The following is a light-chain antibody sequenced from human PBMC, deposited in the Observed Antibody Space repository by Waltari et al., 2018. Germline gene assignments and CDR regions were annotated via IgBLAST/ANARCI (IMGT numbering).Light chain of an antibody. Sequence: IQLTQSPSSLSASVGDRVTITCRASQGISSYLAWYQQKPGKAPKLLIYAASTLQSGVPSRFSGSGSGTEFTLTISSLQPEDVATYYCQQLNSYPRGLFTFGPGTKVDIK. V-gene: IGKV1-9*01. CDR3: QQLNSYPRGLFT. CDR2: AAS. CDR1: QGISSY. J-gene: IGKJ3*01.